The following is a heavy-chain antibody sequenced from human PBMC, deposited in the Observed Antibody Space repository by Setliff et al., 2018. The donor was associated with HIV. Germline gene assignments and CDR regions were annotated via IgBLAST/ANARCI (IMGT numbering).Heavy chain of an antibody. CDR3: TKQSDATISMEGGDGFDI. Sequence: PGESLKISCKGSGYVFANYWIGWVRQMPGTGLEWMGIIYPSDSKTIYGPSFQGQVTISVDTSTTTAYLQWSSLKASDTAMYYCTKQSDATISMEGGDGFDIWGQGTMVTVSS. V-gene: IGHV5-51*01. CDR1: GYVFANYW. J-gene: IGHJ3*02. CDR2: IYPSDSKT. D-gene: IGHD6-19*01.